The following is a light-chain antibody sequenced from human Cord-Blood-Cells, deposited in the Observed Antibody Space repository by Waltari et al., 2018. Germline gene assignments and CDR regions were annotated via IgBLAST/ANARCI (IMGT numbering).Light chain of an antibody. Sequence: QSALTQPASVSGSPGQSITISCTGTSSDVGGYNYVSWYQQHPGKAPKLMIYDVSNRPSGVYNRFSCSNAGNTASLTISGLQAEDEADYYCSSYTSSSTYVFGTGTKVTVL. V-gene: IGLV2-14*03. CDR1: SSDVGGYNY. J-gene: IGLJ1*01. CDR2: DVS. CDR3: SSYTSSSTYV.